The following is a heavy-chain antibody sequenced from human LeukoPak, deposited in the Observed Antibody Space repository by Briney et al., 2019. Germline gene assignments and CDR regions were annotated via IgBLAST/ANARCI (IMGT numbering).Heavy chain of an antibody. D-gene: IGHD6-13*01. CDR1: GGSISSSNW. CDR2: IYHSGST. Sequence: SETLSLTCAVSGGSISSSNWWSWVRQPPGKGLEWIGEIYHSGSTNYNPSLKSRVTISVDKSKNQFSLKLSSVTAADTAVYYCARDRGIAWGRAWFDPWGQGTLVTVSS. J-gene: IGHJ5*02. CDR3: ARDRGIAWGRAWFDP. V-gene: IGHV4-4*02.